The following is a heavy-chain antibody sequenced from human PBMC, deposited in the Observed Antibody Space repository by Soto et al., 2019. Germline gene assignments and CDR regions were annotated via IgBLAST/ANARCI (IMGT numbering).Heavy chain of an antibody. CDR3: ARRPDAFDI. CDR1: GSTFTDFT. V-gene: IGHV3-23*01. CDR2: ISGDGLST. Sequence: LRLSCAGSGSTFTDFTMTWVRQAPGKGLEWVSAISGDGLSTYYAGSVKGRFTISRDNSKTTLYLQMNSLRAEDTAVYYCARRPDAFDIWGRGTMVTVSS. J-gene: IGHJ3*02.